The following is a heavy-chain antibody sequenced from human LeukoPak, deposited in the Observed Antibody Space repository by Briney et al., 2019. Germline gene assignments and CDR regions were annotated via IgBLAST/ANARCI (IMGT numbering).Heavy chain of an antibody. CDR2: INYSGST. D-gene: IGHD6-13*01. J-gene: IGHJ4*02. CDR1: GGSISSYY. V-gene: IGHV4-59*08. CDR3: ARHIAAAGPFDY. Sequence: SETLSLTCTVSGGSISSYYWSWIRQPPGKGLEWIGYINYSGSTNYNPSLKSRVTISVDTSKNQFSLKLSSVTAADTAVYYCARHIAAAGPFDYWGQGTLVTVSS.